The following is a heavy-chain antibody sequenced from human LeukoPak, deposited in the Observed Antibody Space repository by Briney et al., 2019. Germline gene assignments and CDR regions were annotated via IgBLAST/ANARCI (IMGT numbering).Heavy chain of an antibody. Sequence: PGGSLRLSCAASGFTFSSYGMHWVRQAPGKGLEWVAVISYDGSNKYYADSVKGRFTISRDNSKNTLYLQMNSLRAEDTAVYYCARDQAVAGRGYYYYGMDVWGQGTTVTVSS. CDR3: ARDQAVAGRGYYYYGMDV. CDR2: ISYDGSNK. CDR1: GFTFSSYG. D-gene: IGHD6-19*01. J-gene: IGHJ6*02. V-gene: IGHV3-30*03.